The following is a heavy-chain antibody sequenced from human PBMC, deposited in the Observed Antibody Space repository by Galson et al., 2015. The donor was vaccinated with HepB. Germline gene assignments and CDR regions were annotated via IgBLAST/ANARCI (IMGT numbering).Heavy chain of an antibody. D-gene: IGHD5-18*01. CDR3: ARHRGGYNYGSV. J-gene: IGHJ3*01. V-gene: IGHV4-39*01. CDR1: GGSISSSSYY. CDR2: INYSGST. Sequence: LSLTCTVSGGSISSSSYYWGWIRQPPGKGLEWIGTINYSGSTYYNPSLKSRVTISVDTSKNQFSLKLSSVTAADTAVYYCARHRGGYNYGSVWGQGTMVTISS.